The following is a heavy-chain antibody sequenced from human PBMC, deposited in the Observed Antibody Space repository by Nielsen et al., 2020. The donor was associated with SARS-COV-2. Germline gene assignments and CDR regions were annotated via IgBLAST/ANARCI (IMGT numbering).Heavy chain of an antibody. D-gene: IGHD2-2*01. Sequence: GGSLRLSCVASGFSFSETWMSWVRQVPGKGLEWVADIKPDGSEQQYVDSVRGRFTTSRDNAKKSLYLQMNDLRAEDTAVYYCARGRCTSTRCYFDFWGQGVLVTVSP. V-gene: IGHV3-7*03. CDR1: GFSFSETW. CDR2: IKPDGSEQ. J-gene: IGHJ4*02. CDR3: ARGRCTSTRCYFDF.